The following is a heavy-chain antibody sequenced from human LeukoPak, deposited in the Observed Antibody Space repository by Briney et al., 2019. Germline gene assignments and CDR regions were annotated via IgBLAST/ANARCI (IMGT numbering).Heavy chain of an antibody. D-gene: IGHD2-15*01. CDR1: GGTFSSYA. V-gene: IGHV1-69*05. J-gene: IGHJ5*02. CDR3: ARDSSYWFDP. Sequence: ASVKVSCRASGGTFSSYAISWVRQAPGQGLEWMGGIIPIFGTANYAQKFQGRVTITTDESTSTAYMELSSLRSEDTAVYYCARDSSYWFDPWGQGTLVTVSS. CDR2: IIPIFGTA.